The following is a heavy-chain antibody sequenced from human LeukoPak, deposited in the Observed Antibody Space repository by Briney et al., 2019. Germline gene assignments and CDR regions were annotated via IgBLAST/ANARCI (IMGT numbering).Heavy chain of an antibody. V-gene: IGHV3-7*04. J-gene: IGHJ5*02. CDR3: ARGYCSSTSCYRTRSYNWFDP. Sequence: GGSLRLSCAASGFTFSSYWMSWVRQAPGKGLEWVANIKQDGSEKYYVDSVKGRFTISRDNAKNSLYLQMNSLRAEDTAVYYCARGYCSSTSCYRTRSYNWFDPWGQGTLVTVSS. D-gene: IGHD2-2*02. CDR2: IKQDGSEK. CDR1: GFTFSSYW.